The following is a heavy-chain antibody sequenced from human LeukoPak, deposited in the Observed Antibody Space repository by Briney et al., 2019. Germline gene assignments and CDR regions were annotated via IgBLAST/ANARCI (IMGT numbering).Heavy chain of an antibody. CDR2: IKQDGSEK. CDR1: GFTFSAYW. D-gene: IGHD3-22*01. CDR3: ARDFPVVVYAFHT. Sequence: GGSLRLSCAASGFTFSAYWMSWVRQAPGKGLEWVANIKQDGSEKYYVDSMKGRFTISRDNAKNSLYLQMNSLRAEDTAIYYCARDFPVVVYAFHTWGQGTMVTVSS. V-gene: IGHV3-7*01. J-gene: IGHJ3*02.